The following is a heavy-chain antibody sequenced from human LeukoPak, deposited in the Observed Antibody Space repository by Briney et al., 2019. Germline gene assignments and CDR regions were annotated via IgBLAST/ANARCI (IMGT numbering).Heavy chain of an antibody. CDR2: MNPNSGNT. Sequence: ASVKVSCKASGYTFTSYDINWVRQATGQGLEWMGWMNPNSGNTGYAQKFQGRVTITRNTSISTAYMELSSLRSEDTAVYYCASRYSGSYGDAFDIWGQGTMVTVSS. CDR1: GYTFTSYD. V-gene: IGHV1-8*03. CDR3: ASRYSGSYGDAFDI. D-gene: IGHD1-26*01. J-gene: IGHJ3*02.